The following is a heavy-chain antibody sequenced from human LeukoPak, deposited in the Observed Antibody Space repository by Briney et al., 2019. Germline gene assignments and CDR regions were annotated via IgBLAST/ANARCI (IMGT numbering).Heavy chain of an antibody. CDR3: ANPLWQQPEHNWFDP. CDR1: GFTFSSYA. V-gene: IGHV3-23*01. D-gene: IGHD6-13*01. Sequence: GGSLRLSCAASGFTFSSYALSWVRQAPGKGLEWVSAISGGSTYYADSVKGRFTISRDNSKNTLYLQMNSLRAEDTAVYYCANPLWQQPEHNWFDPWGQGTLVTVSS. CDR2: ISGGST. J-gene: IGHJ5*02.